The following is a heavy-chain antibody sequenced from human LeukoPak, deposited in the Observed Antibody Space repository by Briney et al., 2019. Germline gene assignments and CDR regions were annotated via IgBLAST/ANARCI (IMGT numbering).Heavy chain of an antibody. J-gene: IGHJ4*02. CDR3: AKGLSAAGDYYFDY. D-gene: IGHD2-21*01. CDR1: GFTFSDYA. V-gene: IGHV3-23*01. CDR2: ISGSGGST. Sequence: GGSLRLSCAASGFTFSDYAMSWVRQAPGKGLEWLSTISGSGGSTYYADSVKGRFTISRDNSKNTVYLQMKSLRVEATAVYYCAKGLSAAGDYYFDYWGQGALVTVSS.